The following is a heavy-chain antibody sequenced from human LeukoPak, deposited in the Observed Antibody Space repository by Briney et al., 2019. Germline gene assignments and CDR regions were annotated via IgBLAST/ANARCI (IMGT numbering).Heavy chain of an antibody. CDR3: ARVGSGYYGSGSYYNFDY. CDR2: IKQDGSEK. CDR1: GFTFSSYW. D-gene: IGHD3-10*01. J-gene: IGHJ4*02. Sequence: GGSLRLSCAASGFTFSSYWMSWVRQAPGKGLEWVANIKQDGSEKYCVDSVKGRFTISRDNAKNSLYLQMNSLRAEDTAVYYCARVGSGYYGSGSYYNFDYWGQGTLVTVSS. V-gene: IGHV3-7*01.